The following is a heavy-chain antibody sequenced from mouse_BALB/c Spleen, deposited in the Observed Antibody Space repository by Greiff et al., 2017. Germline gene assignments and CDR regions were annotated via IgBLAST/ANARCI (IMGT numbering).Heavy chain of an antibody. D-gene: IGHD2-14*01. CDR1: GFTFSSYA. Sequence: EVQRVESGGGLVKPGGSLKLSCAASGFTFSSYAMSWVRQSPEKRLEWVAEISSGGSYTYYPDTVTGRFTISRDNAKNTLYLEMSSLRSEDTAMYYCARYRYEGAMDYWGQGTSVTVSS. CDR3: ARYRYEGAMDY. J-gene: IGHJ4*01. CDR2: ISSGGSYT. V-gene: IGHV5-9-4*01.